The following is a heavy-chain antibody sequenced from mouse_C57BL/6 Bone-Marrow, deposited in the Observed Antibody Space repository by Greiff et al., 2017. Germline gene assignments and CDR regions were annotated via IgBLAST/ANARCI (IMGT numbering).Heavy chain of an antibody. V-gene: IGHV1-50*01. J-gene: IGHJ4*01. Sequence: QVQLQQPGAELVKPGASVKLSCKASGYTFTSYWMQWVKQRPGQGLEWIGEIDPSDSYTNYKQKFKGKATLTVDTSPSTAYMQLSSLTSEDSAVYYCARVTTVVEALYYYAMDYWGQGTSVTVSS. D-gene: IGHD1-1*01. CDR2: IDPSDSYT. CDR3: ARVTTVVEALYYYAMDY. CDR1: GYTFTSYW.